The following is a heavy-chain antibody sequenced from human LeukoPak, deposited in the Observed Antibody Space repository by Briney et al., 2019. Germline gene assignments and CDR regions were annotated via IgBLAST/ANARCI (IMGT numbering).Heavy chain of an antibody. D-gene: IGHD3-10*01. J-gene: IGHJ5*02. V-gene: IGHV4-30-4*08. CDR3: AREGGSGSRAKFDP. CDR2: IHNSGST. Sequence: SETLSLTCTVSGGSISGSSYYWGWIRQSPGNGLEWIGYIHNSGSTTYNPSLKSRITISVDTSKNQFSLKLNSVTAADTAVYYCAREGGSGSRAKFDPWGQGTLVTVSS. CDR1: GGSISGSSYY.